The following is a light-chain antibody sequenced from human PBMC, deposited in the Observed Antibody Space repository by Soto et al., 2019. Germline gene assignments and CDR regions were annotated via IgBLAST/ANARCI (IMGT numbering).Light chain of an antibody. V-gene: IGKV2-28*01. J-gene: IGKJ3*01. CDR2: SGP. CDR1: QSLLHSNGHNY. CDR3: MQALQADFT. Sequence: EIVMTQSPLSLPVTPGESASISCRSSQSLLHSNGHNYLDWYVQKPGQSPQLLIYSGPTRAYGAPDRFSGSGSGTDFTVKISRVEAEDVGVYYCMQALQADFTFGPGTKVDIK.